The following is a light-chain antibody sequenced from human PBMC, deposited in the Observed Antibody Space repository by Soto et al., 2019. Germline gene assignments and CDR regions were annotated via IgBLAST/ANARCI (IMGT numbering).Light chain of an antibody. CDR1: QSISTF. CDR3: QQSYSTPPT. J-gene: IGKJ1*01. V-gene: IGKV1-39*01. Sequence: DIQMTQSPSSLSASVGDRVTITCRASQSISTFLNWYQQKPGKAHKLLIFAASSLQSGVPSRFSGSGSGTDFTLTISSLQPEDFATYYCQQSYSTPPTFGQGTNVEIK. CDR2: AAS.